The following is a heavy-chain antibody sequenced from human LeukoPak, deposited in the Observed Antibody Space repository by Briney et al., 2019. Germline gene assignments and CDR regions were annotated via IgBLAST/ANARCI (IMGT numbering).Heavy chain of an antibody. Sequence: GASVKVSCKASGYTFTGYYMHWVRQAPGQGLEWMGWINPNGGGTNYAQKFQGRVTMTRDTSISTAYMELSRLRSDDTAVYYCARNKLVGATHTYDAFDIWGQGTMVTVSS. CDR3: ARNKLVGATHTYDAFDI. D-gene: IGHD1-26*01. CDR1: GYTFTGYY. CDR2: INPNGGGT. V-gene: IGHV1-2*02. J-gene: IGHJ3*02.